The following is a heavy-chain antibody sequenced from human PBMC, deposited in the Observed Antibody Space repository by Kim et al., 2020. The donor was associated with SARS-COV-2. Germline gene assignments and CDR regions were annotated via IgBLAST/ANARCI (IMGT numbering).Heavy chain of an antibody. D-gene: IGHD6-6*01. CDR1: GGSISSGGYY. CDR2: IYYSGST. Sequence: SETLSLTCTVSGGSISSGGYYWSWIRQHPGKGLEWIGYIYYSGSTYYNPSLKSRVTISVDTSKNQFSLKLSSVTAADTAVYYCARRSSSSRNWFDPWGQGTLVTVSS. V-gene: IGHV4-31*03. CDR3: ARRSSSSRNWFDP. J-gene: IGHJ5*02.